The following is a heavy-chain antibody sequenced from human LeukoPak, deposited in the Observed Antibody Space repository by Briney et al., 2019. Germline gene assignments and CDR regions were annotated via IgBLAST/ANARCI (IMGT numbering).Heavy chain of an antibody. CDR1: GGSFSGHF. J-gene: IGHJ4*02. CDR2: IYYSGST. Sequence: SETLSLTCAVYGGSFSGHFWSWIRQPPGKGLEWIGTIYYSGSTYYNPSLKSRVTISVDTSKNQFSLKLSSVTAADTAVYYCARGSGGSCYDYWGQGTLVTVSS. V-gene: IGHV4-34*01. CDR3: ARGSGGSCYDY. D-gene: IGHD2-15*01.